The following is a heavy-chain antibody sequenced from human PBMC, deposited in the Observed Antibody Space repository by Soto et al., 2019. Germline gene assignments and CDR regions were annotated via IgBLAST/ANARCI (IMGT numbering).Heavy chain of an antibody. CDR1: GDSIRSYY. V-gene: IGHV4-59*08. CDR3: ARLSGYDFPNYYYGMDV. CDR2: ISDSGST. J-gene: IGHJ6*02. Sequence: SETLSLTCTVSGDSIRSYYWSWIRQPPGKGLEWIGYISDSGSTNYNPSLKSRVTISVDTSKNQFSLKLSSVTAADTAVYYCARLSGYDFPNYYYGMDVWGQGTTVTVSS. D-gene: IGHD5-12*01.